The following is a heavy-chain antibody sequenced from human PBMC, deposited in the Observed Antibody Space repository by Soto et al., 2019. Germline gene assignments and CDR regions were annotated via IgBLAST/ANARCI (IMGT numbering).Heavy chain of an antibody. V-gene: IGHV4-59*01. CDR3: TRDGDGRMTTNPYGSGSPLQSAYYGMDI. D-gene: IGHD3-10*01. CDR1: GGSISGYY. CDR2: VYYSGGA. Sequence: LSLTCTVSGGSISGYYWSWIRQPPGKGLEWIGNVYYSGGAKYNPSVKRRVSISVDTSKNQFSLNLSSVTAADTAVYYCTRDGDGRMTTNPYGSGSPLQSAYYGMDIWGQGTTVTVSS. J-gene: IGHJ6*02.